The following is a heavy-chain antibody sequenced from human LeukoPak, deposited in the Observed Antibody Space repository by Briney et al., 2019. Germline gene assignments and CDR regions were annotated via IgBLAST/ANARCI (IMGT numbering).Heavy chain of an antibody. V-gene: IGHV3-53*01. CDR3: TTGPNIVVVLAY. J-gene: IGHJ4*02. D-gene: IGHD2-2*01. CDR1: GFTVSSNY. CDR2: IYSGGST. Sequence: PGGSLRLSCAASGFTVSSNYMSWVRQAPGKGLEWVSVIYSGGSTYYADSVKGRFTISRDNSKNTLYLQMNSLRAEDTAVYYCTTGPNIVVVLAYWGQGTLVTVSS.